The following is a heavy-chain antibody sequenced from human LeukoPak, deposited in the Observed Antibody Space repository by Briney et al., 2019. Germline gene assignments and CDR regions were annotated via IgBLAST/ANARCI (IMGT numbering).Heavy chain of an antibody. D-gene: IGHD6-13*01. J-gene: IGHJ4*02. CDR1: GGSISSSSYY. CDR2: IYYSGGT. Sequence: PSETLSLTCTVSGGSISSSSYYWGWIRQPPGKGLEWIGSIYYSGGTYYNPSLKSRVTISVDTSKNQFSLKLSSVTAADTAVYYCARDAEIAAAGTYYFDYWGQGTLVTVSS. CDR3: ARDAEIAAAGTYYFDY. V-gene: IGHV4-39*07.